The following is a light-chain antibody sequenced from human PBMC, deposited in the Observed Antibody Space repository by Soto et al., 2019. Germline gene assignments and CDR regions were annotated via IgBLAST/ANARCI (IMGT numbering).Light chain of an antibody. CDR3: QQYGSSPT. J-gene: IGKJ2*01. CDR1: QGVNSAY. V-gene: IGKV3-20*01. Sequence: EIVLTQSPDTLSLSPGERATLSCRASQGVNSAYLAWYQQKPGQAPRLLIHGASRRATGIPDRFSGGGSGTDFTLTISRLEPEDLAVHYCQQYGSSPTFGQGTKLEIK. CDR2: GAS.